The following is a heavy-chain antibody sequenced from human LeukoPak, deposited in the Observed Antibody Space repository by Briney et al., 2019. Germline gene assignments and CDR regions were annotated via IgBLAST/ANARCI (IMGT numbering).Heavy chain of an antibody. CDR3: ASLPWLVRWIYY. CDR2: ISSNSSYI. J-gene: IGHJ4*02. V-gene: IGHV3-21*01. Sequence: PGGSLRLSCVASGFTFGSLGMNWVRQAPGKGLDWVSSISSNSSYIHYADSVKGRFTISRDNARNSLFLQMNNLRPEDTAVYFCASLPWLVRWIYYWGQGTLVTVSS. CDR1: GFTFGSLG. D-gene: IGHD6-19*01.